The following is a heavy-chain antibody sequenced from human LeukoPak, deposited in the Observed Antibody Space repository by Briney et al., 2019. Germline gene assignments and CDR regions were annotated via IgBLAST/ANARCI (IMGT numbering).Heavy chain of an antibody. CDR2: FDPEDGET. V-gene: IGHV1-24*01. CDR1: GDTLTELS. D-gene: IGHD3-16*01. J-gene: IGHJ6*02. CDR3: ATSADDYDDGYGMDV. Sequence: ASVKVSCTVSGDTLTELSMHWVRQAPGKGLEWMGGFDPEDGETIYAQKFQGRVTMTEDTSTDTAYKELSSLRSEDTAVYYCATSADDYDDGYGMDVWGQGTTVTVSS.